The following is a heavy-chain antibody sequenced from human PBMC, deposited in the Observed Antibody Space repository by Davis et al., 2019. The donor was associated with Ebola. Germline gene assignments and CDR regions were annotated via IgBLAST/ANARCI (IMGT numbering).Heavy chain of an antibody. Sequence: GSLRLSCTVSGGSISSYYWSWIRQPPGKGLEWIGYIYYSGSTNYNPSLKSRVTISVDTSKNQFSLKLSSVTAADTAVYYCARDYYGSGSYYKRPYYYGMDVWGQGTTVTVSS. CDR1: GGSISSYY. CDR2: IYYSGST. J-gene: IGHJ6*02. D-gene: IGHD3-10*01. CDR3: ARDYYGSGSYYKRPYYYGMDV. V-gene: IGHV4-59*01.